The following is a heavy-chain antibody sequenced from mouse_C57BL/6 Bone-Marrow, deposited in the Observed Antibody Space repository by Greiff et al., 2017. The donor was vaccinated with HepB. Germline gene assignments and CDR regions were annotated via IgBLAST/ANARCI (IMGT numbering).Heavy chain of an antibody. CDR3: AGLIYDGYWDYAMDY. V-gene: IGHV1-64*01. CDR2: IHPNSGST. CDR1: GYTFTSYW. J-gene: IGHJ4*01. Sequence: QVQLKQPGAELVKPGASVKLSCKASGYTFTSYWMHWVKQRPGQGLEWIGMIHPNSGSTNYNEKFKSKATLTVDKSSSTAYMQLSSLTSEDSAVYYCAGLIYDGYWDYAMDYWGQGTSVTVSS. D-gene: IGHD2-3*01.